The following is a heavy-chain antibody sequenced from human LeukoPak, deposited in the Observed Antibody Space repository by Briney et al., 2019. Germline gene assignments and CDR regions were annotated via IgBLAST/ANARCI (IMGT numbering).Heavy chain of an antibody. Sequence: PGGSLRLSCAASGFTFSSYWMHWVRQAPGKGLVWVSRINSDGSSTSYADSVKGRFTISRDNAKNTLYLQMNSLRAEDTAVYYCVRERASSWYNWFDPWGQGTLVTVSS. D-gene: IGHD6-13*01. V-gene: IGHV3-74*01. CDR3: VRERASSWYNWFDP. J-gene: IGHJ5*02. CDR2: INSDGSST. CDR1: GFTFSSYW.